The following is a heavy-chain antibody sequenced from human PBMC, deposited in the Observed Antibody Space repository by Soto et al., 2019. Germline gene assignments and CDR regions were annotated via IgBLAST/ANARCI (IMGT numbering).Heavy chain of an antibody. D-gene: IGHD7-27*01. CDR2: IYYGGST. J-gene: IGHJ4*02. Sequence: PSETLSLTCTVSGDSISTDYWSLIRQSPGKGLEWIGFIYYGGSTNYNPSLKSRVTISVDTPKNQFSLKLSSVTAADTAVYYCAKNWNWGSLVHWGQGTLVTVSS. CDR3: AKNWNWGSLVH. CDR1: GDSISTDY. V-gene: IGHV4-59*08.